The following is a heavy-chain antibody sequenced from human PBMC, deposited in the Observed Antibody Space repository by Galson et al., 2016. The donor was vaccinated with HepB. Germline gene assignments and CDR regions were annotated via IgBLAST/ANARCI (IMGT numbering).Heavy chain of an antibody. CDR1: GYNFKTYG. CDR2: IGPCSANT. Sequence: SVKVSCKASGYNFKTYGISWVRQAPGQGLEWMGWIGPCSANTNYAQNFQGRVTMTTDTTTSTSYMELRSLRSDDTAVYYCARKDGEAAQDYYYHYYGMDGWGRGTTVPVSS. J-gene: IGHJ6*02. D-gene: IGHD6-6*01. V-gene: IGHV1-18*01. CDR3: ARKDGEAAQDYYYHYYGMDG.